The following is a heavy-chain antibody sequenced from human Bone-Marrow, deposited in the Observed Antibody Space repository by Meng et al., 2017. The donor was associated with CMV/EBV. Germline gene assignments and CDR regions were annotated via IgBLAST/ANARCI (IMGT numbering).Heavy chain of an antibody. CDR3: AHSALTFPFDY. V-gene: IGHV2-5*02. CDR1: AFSFSTSGVV. Sequence: QITVKESDPTLVNPPQGLTLTCPFAAFSFSTSGVVIGWIRQPPGKALEWLALIYWDDDKRYSPALKSRLTITKDTSKNQMLLTMTNMDPVDTATYYCAHSALTFPFDYWGQGTLVTVSS. J-gene: IGHJ4*02. CDR2: IYWDDDK.